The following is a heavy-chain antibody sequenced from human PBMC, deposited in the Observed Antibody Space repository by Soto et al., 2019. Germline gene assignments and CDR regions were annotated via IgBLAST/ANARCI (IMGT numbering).Heavy chain of an antibody. Sequence: GGSLRLSCTGSGFTFRNFAMSWVRQAPGEGLEWVSTINTGGGTTYSADSVKGRFTISRDNSKNTLYLQMNSLRAEDTAVYYCAKAYSSGWYYFDYWGQGTLVTVSS. CDR3: AKAYSSGWYYFDY. V-gene: IGHV3-23*01. J-gene: IGHJ4*02. CDR1: GFTFRNFA. CDR2: INTGGGTT. D-gene: IGHD6-19*01.